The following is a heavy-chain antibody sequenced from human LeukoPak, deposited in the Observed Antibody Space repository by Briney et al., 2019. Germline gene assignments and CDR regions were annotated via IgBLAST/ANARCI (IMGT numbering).Heavy chain of an antibody. CDR2: ISSDDTTI. CDR3: ARDMWAPKWYFDL. CDR1: GFTFSSYS. V-gene: IGHV3-48*02. J-gene: IGHJ2*01. D-gene: IGHD1-26*01. Sequence: GGSLRLSCVASGFTFSSYSMNWVPQPPGKGPEWVSYISSDDTTIYYADSVKGRFTISRDNAKNSLYLQMNSLRDEDTAVYYCARDMWAPKWYFDLWGRGTLVTVSS.